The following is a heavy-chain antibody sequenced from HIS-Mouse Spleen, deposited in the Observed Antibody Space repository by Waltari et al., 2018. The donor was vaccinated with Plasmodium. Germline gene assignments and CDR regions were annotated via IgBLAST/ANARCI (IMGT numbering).Heavy chain of an antibody. D-gene: IGHD1-26*01. V-gene: IGHV4-39*01. CDR1: GGSISISSYY. Sequence: QLQLQESGPGLVKPSETLSLTCTVSGGSISISSYYWGWIRQPPGKGLAWIGSIYYSGSTYYNPSLKSRVTISVDTSKNQFSLKLSSVTAADTAVYYCARRGGSYYYFDYWGQGTLVTVSS. CDR3: ARRGGSYYYFDY. J-gene: IGHJ4*02. CDR2: IYYSGST.